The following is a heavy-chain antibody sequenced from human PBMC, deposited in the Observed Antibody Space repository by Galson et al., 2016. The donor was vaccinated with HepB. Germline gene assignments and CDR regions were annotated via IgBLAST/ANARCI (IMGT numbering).Heavy chain of an antibody. CDR3: AREPYGSRGRFDF. CDR1: GFSFSSYT. D-gene: IGHD3-10*01. J-gene: IGHJ4*02. Sequence: SLRLSCAASGFSFSSYTMDWVRQSPGKGLEWIASIRSSGTFIYYAGSLKGRFTISRDNAKSSLYLQMNVLRAEDTAVYYCAREPYGSRGRFDFWGQGVLVTVSS. CDR2: IRSSGTFI. V-gene: IGHV3-21*01.